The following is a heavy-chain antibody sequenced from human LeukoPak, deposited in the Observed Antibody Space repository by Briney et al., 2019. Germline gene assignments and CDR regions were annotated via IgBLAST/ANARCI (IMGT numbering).Heavy chain of an antibody. CDR3: ARESITGHRDFDY. D-gene: IGHD1-20*01. CDR2: ISSGSRTI. J-gene: IGHJ4*02. Sequence: PGGSLRLSCAASGFTFGSYSMNWVRQAPGMGLEWISYISSGSRTIYYADSVEGRFTVSRDNAKNSLYLQMRSLRAEDTAVYYCARESITGHRDFDYWGQGTLVTVSS. V-gene: IGHV3-48*01. CDR1: GFTFGSYS.